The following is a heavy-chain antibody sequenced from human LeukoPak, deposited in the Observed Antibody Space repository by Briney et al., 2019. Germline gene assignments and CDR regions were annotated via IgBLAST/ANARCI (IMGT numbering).Heavy chain of an antibody. D-gene: IGHD3-16*01. CDR3: ATKDAAGNYDSGKYATAGYFEY. CDR2: ISGSGDKT. J-gene: IGHJ4*02. Sequence: GGSLRLSCAASGFQFDNYPVAWVRRAPGKGLEWVSGISGSGDKTYYAHSVRGRVTISRDNSQNTAYLQMNSLRVDDTALYFCATKDAAGNYDSGKYATAGYFEYWGQGSLVTASS. V-gene: IGHV3-23*01. CDR1: GFQFDNYP.